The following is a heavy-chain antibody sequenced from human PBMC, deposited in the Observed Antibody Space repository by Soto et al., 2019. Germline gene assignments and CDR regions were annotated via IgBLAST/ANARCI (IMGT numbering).Heavy chain of an antibody. CDR1: GASISSNY. J-gene: IGHJ4*02. V-gene: IGHV4-59*01. D-gene: IGHD3-10*01. CDR3: ARAAGDLLVYFDY. Sequence: QVQLQESGPGLVKPSETLSLTCTVSGASISSNYWSWIRQPPGKGLEWVGYIYRTGSTNYNPSLKSRVTISIDMSKNQFSLKLRSVTAADTAMYYCARAAGDLLVYFDYWGQGALVTVSS. CDR2: IYRTGST.